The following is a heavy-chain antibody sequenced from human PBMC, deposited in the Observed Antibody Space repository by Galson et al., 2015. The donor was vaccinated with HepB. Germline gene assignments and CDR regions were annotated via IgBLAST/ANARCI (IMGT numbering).Heavy chain of an antibody. V-gene: IGHV1-18*04. Sequence: QSGAEVKKPGESLKISCKGSGYSFTSYGISWVRQAPGQGLEWMGWISAYNGNTSYAQKLQGRVTMTTDTSTSTAYMELRSLRSDDTAVYYCARGPYYYDSSGYRPTITYYYYGMDVWGQGTTVTVSS. D-gene: IGHD3-22*01. CDR1: GYSFTSYG. J-gene: IGHJ6*02. CDR3: ARGPYYYDSSGYRPTITYYYYGMDV. CDR2: ISAYNGNT.